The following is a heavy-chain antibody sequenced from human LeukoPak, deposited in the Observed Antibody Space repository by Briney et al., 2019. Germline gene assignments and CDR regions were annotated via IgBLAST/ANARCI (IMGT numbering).Heavy chain of an antibody. J-gene: IGHJ3*02. CDR1: GFSFRNFW. V-gene: IGHV3-7*01. D-gene: IGHD3-10*01. Sequence: GGSLRLSCVASGFSFRNFWMHWVRQTPRKGLEWVANIKPDGGEPSLADSVKGRFTISRDNAERSLFLQMTGLRAEDTATYFCARAQNGALDIWGRGTDVTVSS. CDR2: IKPDGGEP. CDR3: ARAQNGALDI.